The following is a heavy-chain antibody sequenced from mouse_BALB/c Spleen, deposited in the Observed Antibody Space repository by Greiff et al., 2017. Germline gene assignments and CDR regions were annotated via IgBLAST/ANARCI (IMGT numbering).Heavy chain of an antibody. CDR3: ARYDGSFDY. V-gene: IGHV1S137*01. CDR2: ISTYYGDA. J-gene: IGHJ2*01. CDR1: GYTFTDYA. D-gene: IGHD1-2*01. Sequence: VNLVESGAELVRPGVSVKISCKGSGYTFTDYAMHWVKQSHAKSLEWIGVISTYYGDASYNQKFKGKATMTVDKSSSTAYMELARLTSEDSAIYYCARYDGSFDYWGQGTTLTVSS.